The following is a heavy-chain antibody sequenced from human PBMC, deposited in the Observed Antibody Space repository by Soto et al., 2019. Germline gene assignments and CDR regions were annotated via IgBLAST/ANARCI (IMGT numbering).Heavy chain of an antibody. CDR2: INQDGSQK. J-gene: IGHJ4*02. CDR3: AGDRYSSSSDF. D-gene: IGHD6-6*01. V-gene: IGHV3-7*01. CDR1: GVTLSNYW. Sequence: EVQLVESGGGVVQPGGSLILSCAASGVTLSNYWMSWVRQAPGKGLEWVANINQDGSQKVYMGSVKGRFTISRDNAKNSLNLQMNSLSVEDTAVYYCAGDRYSSSSDFWCQGTLVTVSS.